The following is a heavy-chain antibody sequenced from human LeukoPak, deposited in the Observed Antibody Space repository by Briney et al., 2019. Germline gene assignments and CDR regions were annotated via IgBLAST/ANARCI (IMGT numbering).Heavy chain of an antibody. CDR1: GGTFSSYA. CDR3: ARRDGSTWVPIDY. Sequence: ASVKVSCKASGGTFSSYAISWVRQAPGQGLEWMGRIIPILVIANYAQKFQGRVTITADKSTSTAYMELSSLRSEDTAVYYCARRDGSTWVPIDYWGQGTLVTVSS. CDR2: IIPILVIA. D-gene: IGHD5-24*01. V-gene: IGHV1-69*04. J-gene: IGHJ4*02.